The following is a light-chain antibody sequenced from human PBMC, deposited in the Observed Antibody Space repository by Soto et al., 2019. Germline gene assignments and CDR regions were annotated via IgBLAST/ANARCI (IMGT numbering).Light chain of an antibody. J-gene: IGKJ4*01. CDR1: QDISNY. CDR2: DAS. Sequence: DIQMTQSPSSLSASVGDRVTITCQASQDISNYLNWYQQKPGKAPKLLIYDASSLETEVPSRCSGSGSGTDLTFTISSLRPEDIGTYVCQQYYDLPLTFGVGTKVEIK. V-gene: IGKV1-33*01. CDR3: QQYYDLPLT.